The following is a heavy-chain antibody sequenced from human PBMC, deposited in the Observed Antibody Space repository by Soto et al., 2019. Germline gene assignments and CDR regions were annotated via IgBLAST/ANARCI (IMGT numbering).Heavy chain of an antibody. J-gene: IGHJ6*02. Sequence: QVQLVQSGAEVKKPGSSVKVSCKASGGTFSSYAISWVRQAHGQGLEWMGGIIPIFGTAKYEQKFQGRVTITADESTSTAYMELSSLRSEDTAGYYCASMTEPYSNYDYYYYGMDVWGQGTTVTVSS. CDR2: IIPIFGTA. CDR1: GGTFSSYA. CDR3: ASMTEPYSNYDYYYYGMDV. V-gene: IGHV1-69*12. D-gene: IGHD4-4*01.